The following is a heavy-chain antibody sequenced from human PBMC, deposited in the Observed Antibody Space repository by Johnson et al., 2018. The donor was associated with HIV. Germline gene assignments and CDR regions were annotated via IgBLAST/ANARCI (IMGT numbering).Heavy chain of an antibody. Sequence: VQVVESGGGVVRPGGSLRLSCAASGFRFDENGLNWVRQRPGKGLEWVSGISWNSGSLGYADSVKGRFTISRDNAKNSLYLQMNSLRAEDTALYYCAKARGIVVVIHPFDIWGQGTVVTVSS. CDR1: GFRFDENG. J-gene: IGHJ3*02. CDR2: ISWNSGSL. D-gene: IGHD3-22*01. V-gene: IGHV3-20*04. CDR3: AKARGIVVVIHPFDI.